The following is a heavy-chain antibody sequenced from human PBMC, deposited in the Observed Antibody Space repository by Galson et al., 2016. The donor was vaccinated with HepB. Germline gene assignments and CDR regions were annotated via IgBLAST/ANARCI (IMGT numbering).Heavy chain of an antibody. CDR2: VSGSDGSA. CDR1: GFTFSSFA. D-gene: IGHD6-19*01. CDR3: AKGGLSSGWADY. J-gene: IGHJ4*02. Sequence: SLRLSCAASGFTFSSFAMSWVRQTPGKGLEWVASVSGSDGSAYYAASVKGRFTISRDYSKNTMDLQMNGLRAEDKAVYYCAKGGLSSGWADYWGQGTLVTVSS. V-gene: IGHV3-23*01.